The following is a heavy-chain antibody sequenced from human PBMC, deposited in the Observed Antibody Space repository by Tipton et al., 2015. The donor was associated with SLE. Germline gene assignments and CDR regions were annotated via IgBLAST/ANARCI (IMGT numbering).Heavy chain of an antibody. J-gene: IGHJ4*02. CDR1: GGSFSGYY. Sequence: TLSLTCAVYGGSFSGYYWSWIRQPPGKGLEWIGESNPSGNTNYNPSLKSRVTIFVDMSKNQLSLKMTSVTAADSAVYFCARYYCTTTRCYYFDYWGRGTLVTVSS. D-gene: IGHD2-2*01. CDR2: SNPSGNT. V-gene: IGHV4-34*01. CDR3: ARYYCTTTRCYYFDY.